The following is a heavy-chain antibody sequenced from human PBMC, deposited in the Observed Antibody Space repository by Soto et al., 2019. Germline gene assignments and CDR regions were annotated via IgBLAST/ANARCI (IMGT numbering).Heavy chain of an antibody. CDR2: ISYDGSNK. D-gene: IGHD6-13*01. CDR3: AKDGASSSWYLVYYYCGMDV. J-gene: IGHJ6*02. V-gene: IGHV3-30*18. CDR1: GFTFSSYG. Sequence: QVQLVESGGGVVQPGRSLRLSCAASGFTFSSYGMHWVRQAPGKGLEWVAVISYDGSNKYYADSVKGRFTISRDNSKNTLYLQMNSLRAEDTAVYYCAKDGASSSWYLVYYYCGMDVWGQGTTVTVSS.